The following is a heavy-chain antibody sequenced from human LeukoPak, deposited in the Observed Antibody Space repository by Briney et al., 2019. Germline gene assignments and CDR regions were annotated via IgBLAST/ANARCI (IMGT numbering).Heavy chain of an antibody. Sequence: ASVKVSCKTSGYTFTSYDINWVRQATGQGLEWMGYMNPNSGNTGYAQKFQGRVTMTRDTSINTAYLELSSLRSDDTAVYYCARDQEGFDYWGQGTLVTVSS. CDR3: ARDQEGFDY. J-gene: IGHJ4*02. V-gene: IGHV1-8*01. CDR1: GYTFTSYD. CDR2: MNPNSGNT.